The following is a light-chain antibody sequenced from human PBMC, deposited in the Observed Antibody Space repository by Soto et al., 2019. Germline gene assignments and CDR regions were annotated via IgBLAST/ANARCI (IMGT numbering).Light chain of an antibody. CDR2: KAS. CDR1: LTSSSS. V-gene: IGKV1-5*03. CDR3: QQYLRYSPST. Sequence: DIQLTQFPSTLSASIGDRVTITCRASLTSSSSLAWYQERPGKAAKLLIYKASNLETGVPSSFSGSGSGTEFALSISSRQPDDFATYYCQQYLRYSPSTFGQGTRMVIK. J-gene: IGKJ2*01.